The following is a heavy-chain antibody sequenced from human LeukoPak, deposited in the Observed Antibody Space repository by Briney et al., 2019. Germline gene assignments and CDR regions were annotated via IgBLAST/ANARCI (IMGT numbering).Heavy chain of an antibody. D-gene: IGHD3-10*01. Sequence: ASVKVFCKASGYTFTGYYMHWGRQAPGQGPEWMGWINPNSGGTNYAQKFQGRVTMTRNTSISTAYMELSRLRSDDTAVYYCARQGYYYGSGRLGAIDYWGQGTLVTVSS. J-gene: IGHJ4*02. CDR2: INPNSGGT. CDR1: GYTFTGYY. V-gene: IGHV1-2*02. CDR3: ARQGYYYGSGRLGAIDY.